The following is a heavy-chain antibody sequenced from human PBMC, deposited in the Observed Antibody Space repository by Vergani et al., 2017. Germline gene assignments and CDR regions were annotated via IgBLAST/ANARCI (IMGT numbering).Heavy chain of an antibody. CDR2: IYYSENK. CDR1: GGSITYGAFY. D-gene: IGHD3-22*01. J-gene: IGHJ5*02. V-gene: IGHV4-39*01. Sequence: QLQLQESGPGLVKPSETLSLTCTVSGGSITYGAFYWGWIRQSPGKGLEWIGSIYYSENKFYNPSLESRVTLSIDTTKNQFSLKLKSVTAADTAVYYCARCFRDDRMIKGGTVENWFDPWGQGTLVTVSS. CDR3: ARCFRDDRMIKGGTVENWFDP.